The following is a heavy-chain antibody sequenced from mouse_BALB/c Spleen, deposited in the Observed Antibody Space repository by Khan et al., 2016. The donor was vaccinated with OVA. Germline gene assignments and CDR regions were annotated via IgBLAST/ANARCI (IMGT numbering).Heavy chain of an antibody. D-gene: IGHD1-1*01. V-gene: IGHV3-2*02. Sequence: EVQLQQSGPGLVKPSQSLSLTCTVTGYSITSDYAWNWIRQFPGNKLEWMGYISYSGNTKYNPSLKSRISITRDTSTNQFFLQLNSVTPEDTATFYCAIIYGGDFDYWGQGTTLTVSS. CDR2: ISYSGNT. CDR3: AIIYGGDFDY. CDR1: GYSITSDYA. J-gene: IGHJ2*01.